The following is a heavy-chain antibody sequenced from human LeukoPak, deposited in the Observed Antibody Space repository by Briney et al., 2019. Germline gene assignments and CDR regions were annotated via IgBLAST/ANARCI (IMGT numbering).Heavy chain of an antibody. Sequence: PGGSLRLSCAASGFPFSTYAMSWVRQAPGKGLEWVSSIRGSDGSTYYADSVKGRFTISRDNSKNTLYLQMNSLRAEDTAVYYCAKHAGYSSSWYPDYWGQGTLVTVSS. D-gene: IGHD6-13*01. V-gene: IGHV3-23*01. CDR2: IRGSDGST. J-gene: IGHJ4*02. CDR1: GFPFSTYA. CDR3: AKHAGYSSSWYPDY.